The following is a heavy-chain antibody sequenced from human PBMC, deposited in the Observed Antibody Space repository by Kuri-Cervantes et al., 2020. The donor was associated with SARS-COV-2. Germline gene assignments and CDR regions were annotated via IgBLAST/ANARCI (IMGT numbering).Heavy chain of an antibody. CDR2: IYYSGST. Sequence: SETLSLTCTVSGGSISSYYWSWIRQPPGKGLEWIGYIYYSGSTNYNPSLKSRVTISVDRSKNQFSLKLSSVTAADTAVYYCARVEGVAAGTPSGNFDYWGQGTLVTVSS. D-gene: IGHD6-13*01. CDR3: ARVEGVAAGTPSGNFDY. V-gene: IGHV4-59*12. CDR1: GGSISSYY. J-gene: IGHJ4*02.